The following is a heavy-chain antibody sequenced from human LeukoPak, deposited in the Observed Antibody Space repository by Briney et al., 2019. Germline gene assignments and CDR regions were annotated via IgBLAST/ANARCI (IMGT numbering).Heavy chain of an antibody. Sequence: GGSLRLSCAASGFTFSEYEMNWVRQAPGKGLEWVSYISTSGETIYYADSVKGRFTISRDNAKNSLYLQMNSLRAEDTAVYYCAELGITMIGGVWGKGTTVTISS. D-gene: IGHD3-10*02. CDR1: GFTFSEYE. J-gene: IGHJ6*04. CDR2: ISTSGETI. CDR3: AELGITMIGGV. V-gene: IGHV3-48*03.